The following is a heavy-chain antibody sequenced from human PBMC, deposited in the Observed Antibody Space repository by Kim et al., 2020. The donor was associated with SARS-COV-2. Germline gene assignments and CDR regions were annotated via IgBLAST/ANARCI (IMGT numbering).Heavy chain of an antibody. CDR3: AGAGVGATTEDDY. Sequence: YNPSLKSRVTISVDTSKNQFSLKLSSVTAADTAVYYCAGAGVGATTEDDYWGQGTLVTVSS. J-gene: IGHJ4*02. D-gene: IGHD3-16*01. V-gene: IGHV4-59*01.